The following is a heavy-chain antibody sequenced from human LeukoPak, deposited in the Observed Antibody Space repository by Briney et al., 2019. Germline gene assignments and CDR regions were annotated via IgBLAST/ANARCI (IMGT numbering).Heavy chain of an antibody. CDR1: GDSVSSNTAG. CDR2: TYYRSKWNS. CDR3: ARDNYYDTSGYSFDY. J-gene: IGHJ4*02. Sequence: SQTLSLTCVISGDSVSSNTAGWNWIRRSPSRDLEWLGRTYYRSKWNSDYAVSVKSRITINPNTSKTQFSLQLNSVTPEDTAVYYCARDNYYDTSGYSFDYWGQGTLVTVSS. D-gene: IGHD3-22*01. V-gene: IGHV6-1*01.